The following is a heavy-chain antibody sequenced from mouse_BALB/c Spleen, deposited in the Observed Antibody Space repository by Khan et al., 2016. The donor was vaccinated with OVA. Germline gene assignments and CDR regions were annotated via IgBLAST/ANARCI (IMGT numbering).Heavy chain of an antibody. D-gene: IGHD2-14*01. CDR2: IWGGGDT. Sequence: VQLQESGPGLVAPSQSLYITCNVSGFSLSRYNIHWVRQPPGKGLEWLGMIWGGGDTDYNSTLKSRLSINKENSKSKVFLKMNSMQKDDKAMDSCARAYYRDDGYYASDFWGQGTSLTVSS. J-gene: IGHJ4*01. CDR3: ARAYYRDDGYYASDF. V-gene: IGHV2-6-4*01. CDR1: GFSLSRYN.